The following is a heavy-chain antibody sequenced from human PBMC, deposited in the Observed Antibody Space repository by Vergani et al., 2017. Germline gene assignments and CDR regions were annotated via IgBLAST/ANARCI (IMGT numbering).Heavy chain of an antibody. V-gene: IGHV4-59*13. CDR2: IYSTGST. CDR1: GGSFNTYY. J-gene: IGHJ4*02. Sequence: QVQLEESGPGLVKPSETLSLTCTVSGGSFNTYYWSWIRQSPGKGLEWIGYIYSTGSTNYNPSLNSRVTMSVDTSKNQFSLKLRSVTAADTAVYFCARDGRGWLVRALGYWGQGTLVTVSS. D-gene: IGHD6-19*01. CDR3: ARDGRGWLVRALGY.